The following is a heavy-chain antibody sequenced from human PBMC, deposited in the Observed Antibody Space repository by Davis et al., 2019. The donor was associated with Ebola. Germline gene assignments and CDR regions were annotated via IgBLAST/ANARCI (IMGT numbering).Heavy chain of an antibody. V-gene: IGHV7-4-1*02. CDR3: AREGHLWFGELLFYYYGMDV. CDR2: INTNTGNP. J-gene: IGHJ6*04. D-gene: IGHD3-10*01. CDR1: GGTFNNYV. Sequence: ASVKVSCKASGGTFNNYVIRWVRQAPGQGLEWMGGINTNTGNPTYAQGFTGRFVFSLDTSVSTAYLQISSLKAEDTAVYYCAREGHLWFGELLFYYYGMDVWGKGTTVTVSS.